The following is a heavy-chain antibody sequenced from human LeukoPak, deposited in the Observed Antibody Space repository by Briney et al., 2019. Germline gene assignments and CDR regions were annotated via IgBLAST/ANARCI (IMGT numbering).Heavy chain of an antibody. J-gene: IGHJ3*02. CDR2: INPSGGST. CDR3: ARSAPYYDILTGYYRGNAFDI. D-gene: IGHD3-9*01. V-gene: IGHV1-46*01. CDR1: GGTFSSYG. Sequence: ASVKVSCKVSGGTFSSYGFSWVRQAPGQGLEWMGIINPSGGSTSYAQKFQGRVTMTRDMSTSTVYMELSSLRSEDTAVYYCARSAPYYDILTGYYRGNAFDIWGQGTMVTVSS.